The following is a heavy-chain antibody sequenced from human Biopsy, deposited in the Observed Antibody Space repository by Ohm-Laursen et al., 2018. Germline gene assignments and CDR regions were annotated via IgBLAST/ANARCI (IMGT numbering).Heavy chain of an antibody. V-gene: IGHV4-59*07. Sequence: SDTLSLTCAVTYGSISGHFWSWIRKSPGKGLEWLAYISYTGGITSNPSLNGRATMSLDTSKNQFSLRLIYVTAADTAVYYCARMPHFDYWGQGILVTVSS. CDR1: YGSISGHF. CDR3: ARMPHFDY. CDR2: ISYTGGI. J-gene: IGHJ4*02. D-gene: IGHD2-2*01.